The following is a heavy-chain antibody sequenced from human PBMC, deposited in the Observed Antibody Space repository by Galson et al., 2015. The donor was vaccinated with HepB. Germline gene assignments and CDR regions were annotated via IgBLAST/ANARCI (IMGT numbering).Heavy chain of an antibody. CDR1: GDSVSSNSVV. V-gene: IGHV6-1*01. Sequence: CAISGDSVSSNSVVWSWIRQSPSRGLEWLGRTYYRPKWYYDYAGSVKSRITINPDTSENQFSLQLNSVTPEDTAVYYCARDKAAGTYFFDSWGQGTLATVSS. J-gene: IGHJ4*02. CDR2: TYYRPKWYY. CDR3: ARDKAAGTYFFDS. D-gene: IGHD6-13*01.